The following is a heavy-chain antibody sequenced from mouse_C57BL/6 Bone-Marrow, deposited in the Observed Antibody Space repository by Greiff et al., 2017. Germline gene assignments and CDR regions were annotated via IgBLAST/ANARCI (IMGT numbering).Heavy chain of an antibody. J-gene: IGHJ4*01. CDR3: ARNDGYYYYYAMDY. CDR2: IHPNSGST. Sequence: QVQLQQPGAELVKPGASVKLSCKASGYTFTSYWMHWVKQRPGQGLEWIGMIHPNSGSTNYNEKFKSKATLTVDKSSSTAYMQLSSLTSEDSAVXYCARNDGYYYYYAMDYWGQGTSVTVSS. CDR1: GYTFTSYW. V-gene: IGHV1-64*01. D-gene: IGHD2-3*01.